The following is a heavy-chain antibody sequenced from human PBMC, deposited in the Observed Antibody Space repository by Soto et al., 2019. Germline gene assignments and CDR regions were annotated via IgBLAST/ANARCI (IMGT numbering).Heavy chain of an antibody. Sequence: GASVKVSCKASGYTFTSYGISWVRQAPGQGLEWMGWISAYNGNTNYAQKLQGRVTMTTDTSTSTAYMELRSLRSDDTAVYYCARDSEDIVVVPAAPTHYYYGMDVWGQGTTVTVSS. CDR1: GYTFTSYG. CDR2: ISAYNGNT. V-gene: IGHV1-18*04. D-gene: IGHD2-2*01. CDR3: ARDSEDIVVVPAAPTHYYYGMDV. J-gene: IGHJ6*02.